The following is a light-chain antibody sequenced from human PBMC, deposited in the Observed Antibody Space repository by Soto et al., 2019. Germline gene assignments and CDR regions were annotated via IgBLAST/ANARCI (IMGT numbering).Light chain of an antibody. CDR1: TGAVTSGHY. V-gene: IGLV7-43*01. CDR2: STD. Sequence: QTVVTQEPSLTVSPGGTVTLTCASSTGAVTSGHYPNWFQQKPGQAPTSLIYSTDVTRPWTPARFSGSLLGGKAALTLSGVQPEDEADYSCLLYYGGVVVFGGGTKLTVL. J-gene: IGLJ2*01. CDR3: LLYYGGVVV.